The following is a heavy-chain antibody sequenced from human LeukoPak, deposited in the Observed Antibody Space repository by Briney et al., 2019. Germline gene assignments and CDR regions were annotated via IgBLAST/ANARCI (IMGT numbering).Heavy chain of an antibody. CDR2: LGSAGDK. CDR3: ARWKISSGWYR. D-gene: IGHD6-19*01. CDR1: GFTLSDYD. V-gene: IGHV3-13*01. Sequence: GGSLRLSCAASGFTLSDYDIHWVRQPIGKGLDWVSGLGSAGDKYHAGSERGRFTISRDNAKNSLYLQMNSLRAEDTAVYYCARWKISSGWYRWGQGTLVTVSS. J-gene: IGHJ4*02.